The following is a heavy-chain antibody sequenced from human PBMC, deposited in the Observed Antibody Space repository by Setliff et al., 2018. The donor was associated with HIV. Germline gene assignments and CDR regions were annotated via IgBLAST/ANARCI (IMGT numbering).Heavy chain of an antibody. V-gene: IGHV4-31*03. CDR2: VHHTGTT. CDR1: GVSVSSGGYY. D-gene: IGHD2-2*01. CDR3: ARGESSTWDLAEHFQH. Sequence: PSETLSLTCTVPGVSVSSGGYYWSWIRQHPGKGLEWIGDVHHTGTTYLNPSLKSRITISVDTSKNQFSLKLGFVTAADTAVYHCARGESSTWDLAEHFQHWGHGTLVTVSS. J-gene: IGHJ1*01.